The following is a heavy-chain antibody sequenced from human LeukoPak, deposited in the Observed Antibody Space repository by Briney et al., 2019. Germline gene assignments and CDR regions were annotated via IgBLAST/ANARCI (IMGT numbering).Heavy chain of an antibody. D-gene: IGHD3-10*01. CDR1: GGSISSYY. CDR3: ARVRGITMVRGVIIFADAFDI. V-gene: IGHV4-4*07. CDR2: IYTSGST. Sequence: PSETLSLTCTVSGGSISSYYWSWIRQPAGKGLEWIGRIYTSGSTNYNPSLKSRVTMSVDTSKNQFLLKLSSVTAADTAVYYCARVRGITMVRGVIIFADAFDIWGQGTMVTVSS. J-gene: IGHJ3*02.